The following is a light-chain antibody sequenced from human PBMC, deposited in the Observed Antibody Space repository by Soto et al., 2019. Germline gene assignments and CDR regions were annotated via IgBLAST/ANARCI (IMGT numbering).Light chain of an antibody. V-gene: IGKV3-11*01. Sequence: EIVLTQSPATLSLSPGARATLSCRASQSVSSYLAWYQQKPGQAPRLLIYDASNRATDFPARFSGSGSGTDFTLTISSLEPEDFAVYYCQQRSNWPPTFGGGTKVEIK. CDR1: QSVSSY. J-gene: IGKJ4*01. CDR3: QQRSNWPPT. CDR2: DAS.